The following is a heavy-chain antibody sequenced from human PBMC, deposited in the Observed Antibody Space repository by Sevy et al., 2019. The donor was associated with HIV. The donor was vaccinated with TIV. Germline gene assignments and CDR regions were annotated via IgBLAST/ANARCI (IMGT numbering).Heavy chain of an antibody. CDR1: GGSFGGFS. D-gene: IGHD3-3*01. V-gene: IGHV4-34*01. CDR2: VDH. J-gene: IGHJ2*01. Sequence: SETLSLTCAVSGGSFGGFSWNWIRQAPGKGLEWIGEVDHYSPSLKSRVTISRDTSKNQFSLKLNSMTAAETGFYYCARGGEGVVPSPVLGLGPWAKYWSFDLWGRGTLVTVSS. CDR3: ARGGEGVVPSPVLGLGPWAKYWSFDL.